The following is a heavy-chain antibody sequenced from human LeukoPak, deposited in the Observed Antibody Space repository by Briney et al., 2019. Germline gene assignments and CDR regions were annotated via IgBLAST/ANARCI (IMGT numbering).Heavy chain of an antibody. CDR2: IIPILGIA. J-gene: IGHJ4*02. CDR3: ARARGSGYSPNYFDY. D-gene: IGHD3-22*01. CDR1: GYTFTSYY. V-gene: IGHV1-69*04. Sequence: ASVKVSCKASGYTFTSYYMHWVRQAPGQGLEWTGRIIPILGIANYAQKFQGRVTITADKSTSTAYMELSSLRSEDTAVYYCARARGSGYSPNYFDYWGQGTLVTVSS.